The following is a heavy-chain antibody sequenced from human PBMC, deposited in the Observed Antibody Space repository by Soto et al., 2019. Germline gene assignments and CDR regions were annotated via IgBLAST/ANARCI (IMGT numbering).Heavy chain of an antibody. CDR3: AGGWFFDSEPATFDI. V-gene: IGHV4-4*02. J-gene: IGHJ3*02. CDR2: IYHSGST. CDR1: GGSISSSNW. D-gene: IGHD2-15*01. Sequence: QVQLQESGPGLVKPSGTLSLTCAVSGGSISSSNWWSWVRQPPGKGLEWIGEIYHSGSTNYNPSLKRRVTISGDKSKNQFSRKLSSVTAADTAVYYCAGGWFFDSEPATFDIWGQGTMVTVSS.